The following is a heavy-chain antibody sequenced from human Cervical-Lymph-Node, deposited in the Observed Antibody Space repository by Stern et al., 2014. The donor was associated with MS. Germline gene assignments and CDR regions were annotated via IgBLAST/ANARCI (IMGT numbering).Heavy chain of an antibody. J-gene: IGHJ2*01. CDR1: GYTFTTYA. CDR3: ARGWLGPDWYFDL. Sequence: VQLVQSGSELKKPGASVKVSCKASGYTFTTYAINWVRQAPGQGLEWMGLINTNTGNPTYAPVFTGRFVFSLDTSVSTAYLQISSLRANDTAVYYCARGWLGPDWYFDLWGRGTLVTVSS. V-gene: IGHV7-4-1*02. D-gene: IGHD5-12*01. CDR2: INTNTGNP.